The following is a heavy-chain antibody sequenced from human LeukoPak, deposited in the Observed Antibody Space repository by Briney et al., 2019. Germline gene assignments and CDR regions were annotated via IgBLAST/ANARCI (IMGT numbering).Heavy chain of an antibody. CDR2: ISYDGSNK. Sequence: GGSLRLSCAASGFTFSSYGMHWVRQAPGKGLEWVAVISYDGSNKYYADSVKGRFTISRDNSKNTLYLQMNSLRAEDTAVYYCARERYYYDSSGSSFDYWGQGTLVTVSS. CDR1: GFTFSSYG. V-gene: IGHV3-30*03. CDR3: ARERYYYDSSGSSFDY. J-gene: IGHJ4*02. D-gene: IGHD3-22*01.